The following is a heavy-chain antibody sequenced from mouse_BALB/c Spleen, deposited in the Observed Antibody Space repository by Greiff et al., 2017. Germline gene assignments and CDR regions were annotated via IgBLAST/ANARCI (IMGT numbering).Heavy chain of an antibody. CDR1: GYAFSSYW. CDR2: IYPGDGDT. V-gene: IGHV1-80*01. CDR3: AQAPLSGGSLAY. D-gene: IGHD1-1*02. Sequence: QVQLQQSGAELVRPGSSVKISCKASGYAFSSYWMNWVKQRPGQGLEWIGQIYPGDGDTNYNGKFKGKATLTADKSSSSAYMQRSSLTSEDSAVYICAQAPLSGGSLAYWGQGGLVTVS. J-gene: IGHJ3*01.